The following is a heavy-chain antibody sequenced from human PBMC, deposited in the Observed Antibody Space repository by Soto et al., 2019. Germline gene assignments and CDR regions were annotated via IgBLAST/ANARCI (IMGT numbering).Heavy chain of an antibody. CDR1: GYTFTSSG. J-gene: IGHJ6*02. V-gene: IGHV1-18*01. D-gene: IGHD3-3*01. CDR3: ARDQGITTFGVYSMYYYCMDG. CDR2: ISTDNGNT. Sequence: QVQLVQSGAEVKKPGASVKVSCKASGYTFTSSGISWVRQAPGQGLEWMGWISTDNGNTNYAHLLQGRVSMTTDTSTSTTYMDLRSLRSDDTAVYYCARDQGITTFGVYSMYYYCMDGWGQGTTVTVSS.